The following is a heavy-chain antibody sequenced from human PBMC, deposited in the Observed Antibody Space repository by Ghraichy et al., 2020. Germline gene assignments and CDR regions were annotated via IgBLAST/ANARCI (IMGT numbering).Heavy chain of an antibody. V-gene: IGHV3-30*18. J-gene: IGHJ6*02. CDR2: ISYDGSNK. Sequence: GESLNISCAASGFTFSSYGMHWVRQAPGKGLEWVAVISYDGSNKYYADSVKGRFTISRDNSKNTLYLQMNSLRAEDTAVYYCAKVGDGMDVWGQGTTVTVSS. CDR1: GFTFSSYG. CDR3: AKVGDGMDV.